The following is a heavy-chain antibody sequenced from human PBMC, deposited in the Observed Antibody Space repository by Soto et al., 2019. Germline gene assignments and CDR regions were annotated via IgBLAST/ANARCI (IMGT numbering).Heavy chain of an antibody. CDR2: IKQDGSEK. D-gene: IGHD5-12*01. V-gene: IGHV3-7*01. Sequence: EVQLVESGGGLVQPGGSLRLSCAASGFTFSSYWMSWVRQAPGKGLEWVANIKQDGSEKYYVDSVKGRFTISRDNAKNSLYLQMNSLRAEDTAVYYCARLRGYSGYGCFDYWGQGTLVTVSS. CDR3: ARLRGYSGYGCFDY. J-gene: IGHJ4*02. CDR1: GFTFSSYW.